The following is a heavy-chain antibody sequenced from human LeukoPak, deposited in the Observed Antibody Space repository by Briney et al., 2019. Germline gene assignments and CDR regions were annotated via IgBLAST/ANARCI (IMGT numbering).Heavy chain of an antibody. J-gene: IGHJ4*02. CDR2: ISGSGGST. CDR3: AKDLSRFSSSSYFDY. CDR1: GFTFSSYA. Sequence: GGSLRLSCAASGFTFSSYAMSWVRQAPGKGLEWVSAISGSGGSTYYADSVKGRFTISRDNSKNTLYLQMNSLRAEDTAVYYCAKDLSRFSSSSYFDYWAREPWSPSPQ. D-gene: IGHD6-6*01. V-gene: IGHV3-23*01.